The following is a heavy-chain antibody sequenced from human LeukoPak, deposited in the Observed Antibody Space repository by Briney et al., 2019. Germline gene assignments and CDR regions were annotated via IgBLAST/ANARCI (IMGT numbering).Heavy chain of an antibody. CDR1: GYTFTGYY. CDR3: ARAGFGDVNWFDP. D-gene: IGHD3-10*01. J-gene: IGHJ5*02. Sequence: ASVKVFCKASGYTFTGYYMHWVRQAPGQGLEWMGWINPNSGGTNYAQKFQGWVTMTRDTSISTAYMELSRLRSDDTAVYYCARAGFGDVNWFDPWGQGTLVTVSS. V-gene: IGHV1-2*04. CDR2: INPNSGGT.